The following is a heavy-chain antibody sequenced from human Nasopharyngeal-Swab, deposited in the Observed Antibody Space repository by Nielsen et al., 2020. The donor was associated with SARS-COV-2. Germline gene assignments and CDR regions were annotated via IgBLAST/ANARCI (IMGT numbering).Heavy chain of an antibody. CDR2: IKQDGSEK. D-gene: IGHD3-9*01. V-gene: IGHV3-7*03. Sequence: GESLKISCAASGFTFSSYWMSWVRQAPGKGLEWVANIKQDGSEKYYADSVKGRFTISRDNAKNSLYLQMNSLRAEDTAVYYCARDTDDYDILTGPEFGMDVWGQGTTVTVSS. J-gene: IGHJ6*02. CDR3: ARDTDDYDILTGPEFGMDV. CDR1: GFTFSSYW.